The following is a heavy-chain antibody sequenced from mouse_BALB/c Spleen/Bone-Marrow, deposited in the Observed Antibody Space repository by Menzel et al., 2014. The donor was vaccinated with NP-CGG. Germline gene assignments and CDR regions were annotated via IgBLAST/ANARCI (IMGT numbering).Heavy chain of an antibody. D-gene: IGHD1-2*01. CDR1: GFTFSDYY. CDR2: ISNGGGST. J-gene: IGHJ4*01. CDR3: ARGGDSLLRLRSTDY. V-gene: IGHV5-12*02. Sequence: EVKLMESGGGLVQPGGSLKLSCATSGFTFSDYYMYWVRQTPEKRLEWVAYISNGGGSTYYPDTVKGRFTISRDNAKNTLYLQMSRLKSEDTAMYYCARGGDSLLRLRSTDYWGQGTSVTVSS.